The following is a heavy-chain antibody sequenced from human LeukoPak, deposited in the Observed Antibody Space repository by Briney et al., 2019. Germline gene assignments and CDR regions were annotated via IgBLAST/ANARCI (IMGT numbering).Heavy chain of an antibody. J-gene: IGHJ4*02. CDR3: ARDLRSRAY. Sequence: PGGSLRLSCAASGFIFSSNYMSWVRQAPGKGLEWVSVIYSGGSTYYADSVKGRFTISRDNSKNTLYLQMNSLRAEDTAVYYCARDLRSRAYWGQGTLVTVSS. CDR2: IYSGGST. CDR1: GFIFSSNY. D-gene: IGHD4-17*01. V-gene: IGHV3-53*01.